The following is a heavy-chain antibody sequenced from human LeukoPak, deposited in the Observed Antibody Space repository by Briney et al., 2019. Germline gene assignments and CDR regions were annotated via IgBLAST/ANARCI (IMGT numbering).Heavy chain of an antibody. D-gene: IGHD3-3*01. V-gene: IGHV4-61*08. Sequence: PSETLSLTCTASGGSLTDGDYYWGWVRQPPGTGLHWLATTWRGASLNSRVTISLDTPQNQFSLRLTSVTAWDTAVYYCVRIFGYYQEAMDVWGPGITVTVSS. CDR3: VRIFGYYQEAMDV. CDR2: TWRG. J-gene: IGHJ6*02. CDR1: GGSLTDGDYY.